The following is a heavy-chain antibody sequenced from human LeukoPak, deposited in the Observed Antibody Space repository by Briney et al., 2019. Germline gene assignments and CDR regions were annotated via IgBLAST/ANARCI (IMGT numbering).Heavy chain of an antibody. D-gene: IGHD5-24*01. CDR2: IIPIFGTA. CDR3: ARQLVRGRDGYNYKVDY. V-gene: IGHV1-69*13. Sequence: GASVKVSCKASGGTFSSYAISWVRQAPGQGLEWMGGIIPIFGTANYAQKFQGRVTITADESTSTAYMEPSSLRSEDTAVYYCARQLVRGRDGYNYKVDYWGQGTLVTVSS. J-gene: IGHJ4*02. CDR1: GGTFSSYA.